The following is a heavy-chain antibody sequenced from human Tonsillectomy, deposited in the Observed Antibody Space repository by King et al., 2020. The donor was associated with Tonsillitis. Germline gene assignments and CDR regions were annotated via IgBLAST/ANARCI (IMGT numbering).Heavy chain of an antibody. CDR2: IKTNNDGGTT. Sequence: VQLVEAGGGLVKPGGSLRLSCAASGFTFTNAWMNWVRQAPGKGLEWVARIKTNNDGGTTDYAEPVKGRFSIPRDDSKNTLYLEMSSLKIEDTGVYYCTTRPWFDYWGQGTLVTVSS. CDR3: TTRPWFDY. CDR1: GFTFTNAW. V-gene: IGHV3-15*07. J-gene: IGHJ4*02.